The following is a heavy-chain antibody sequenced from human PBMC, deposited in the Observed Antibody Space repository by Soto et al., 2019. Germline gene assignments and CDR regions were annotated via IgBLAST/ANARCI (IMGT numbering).Heavy chain of an antibody. CDR2: VYPGDSDT. CDR1: GYSFDTYW. Sequence: LKISCKGSGYSFDTYWIGWARQMPGKGLEWMGIVYPGDSDTRYSLSFQGQVTISADKSTSTAYLQWSSLKASDSAMYYCARHQGEMVRGRVIYFYFYGMDVWGQGTPVTVSS. CDR3: ARHQGEMVRGRVIYFYFYGMDV. D-gene: IGHD3-10*01. J-gene: IGHJ6*02. V-gene: IGHV5-51*01.